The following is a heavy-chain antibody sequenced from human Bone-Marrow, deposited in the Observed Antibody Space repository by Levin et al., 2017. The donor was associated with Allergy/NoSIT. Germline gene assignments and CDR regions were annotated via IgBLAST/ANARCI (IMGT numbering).Heavy chain of an antibody. CDR1: GVSISAYY. V-gene: IGHV4-59*01. Sequence: SETLSLTCTVSGVSISAYYWSWVRQPPGKGLEWIGHIYHSGSTNQNPSLKSRATISVDTSKNQISLKLKSVTAADTAVYYCARDDGIATGDFDYWGQGALVTVSS. CDR3: ARDDGIATGDFDY. CDR2: IYHSGST. D-gene: IGHD6-13*01. J-gene: IGHJ4*02.